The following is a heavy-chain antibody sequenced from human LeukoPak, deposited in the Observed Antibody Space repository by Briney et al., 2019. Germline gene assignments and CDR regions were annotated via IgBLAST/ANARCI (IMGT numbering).Heavy chain of an antibody. CDR1: GFTFSSYA. V-gene: IGHV3-30-3*01. Sequence: GRSLRLSCAASGFTFSSYAMHWVRQAPGKGLEWVAVISYDGSNKYYADSVKGRFTISRDNSKNMLYLQMNSLRAEDTAVYYCAKAMVVVVVAANPGGYWGQGTLVTVSS. CDR2: ISYDGSNK. J-gene: IGHJ4*02. D-gene: IGHD2-15*01. CDR3: AKAMVVVVVAANPGGY.